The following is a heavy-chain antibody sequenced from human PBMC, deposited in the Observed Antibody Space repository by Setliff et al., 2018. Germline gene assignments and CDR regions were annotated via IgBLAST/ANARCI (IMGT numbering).Heavy chain of an antibody. Sequence: SETLSLTCAVSGYSISSDYYWGWIRQPPGKGLEWIGSMYHSGSTYYNPSLKSRVTISVDTSKNQFSLKLNYVTAADTAVYYCARTLGYCSRTSCYADAFDIWGQGTMVTVSS. CDR1: GYSISSDYY. D-gene: IGHD2-2*01. CDR3: ARTLGYCSRTSCYADAFDI. J-gene: IGHJ3*02. V-gene: IGHV4-38-2*01. CDR2: MYHSGST.